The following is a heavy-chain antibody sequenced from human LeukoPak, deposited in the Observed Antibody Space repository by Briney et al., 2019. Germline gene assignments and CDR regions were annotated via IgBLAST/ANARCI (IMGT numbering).Heavy chain of an antibody. CDR2: IKEDGSEK. V-gene: IGHV3-7*01. CDR1: RFTSTTRW. D-gene: IGHD6-19*01. CDR3: ASGSGWTFEY. Sequence: GGSLRLSCAASRFTSTTRWLNWVRQAPGEGLEWVAIIKEDGSEKLYVDSVEGRFTISRDNAKNSLYLQMDNLRAEDTAVYYCASGSGWTFEYWGQGTQVTVSS. J-gene: IGHJ4*02.